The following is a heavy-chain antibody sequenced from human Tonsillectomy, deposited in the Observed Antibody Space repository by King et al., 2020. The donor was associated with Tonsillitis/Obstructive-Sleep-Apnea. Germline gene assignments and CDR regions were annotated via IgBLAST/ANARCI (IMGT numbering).Heavy chain of an antibody. Sequence: VQLQQSGPGLVKPSQTLSLTCAISGDSVSSNSVAWNWIRQSPSRGLEWLGRTYYRSKWYNDYAGSVRSRITINPDTSKNQFSLRLNSVTPDDTAVYYCARVEGKGQLVPDYYYGMDVWGQGTSVTVSS. D-gene: IGHD6-13*01. J-gene: IGHJ6*02. CDR3: ARVEGKGQLVPDYYYGMDV. CDR2: TYYRSKWYN. V-gene: IGHV6-1*01. CDR1: GDSVSSNSVA.